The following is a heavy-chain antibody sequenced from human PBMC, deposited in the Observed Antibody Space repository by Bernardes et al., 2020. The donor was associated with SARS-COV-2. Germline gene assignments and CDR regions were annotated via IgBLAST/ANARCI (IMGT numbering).Heavy chain of an antibody. J-gene: IGHJ4*02. CDR2: MYAGGDT. Sequence: VGSLSLSCAASGFPVSNHYMTWVRQAPGRGLEWVSVMYAGGDTYYADSVKGRFTISRDNSKNTVYLQMNSVRVEDTAVYYCASFGANYDILTGYYKGFDYWGQGTLVTVSS. D-gene: IGHD3-9*01. CDR1: GFPVSNHY. CDR3: ASFGANYDILTGYYKGFDY. V-gene: IGHV3-53*01.